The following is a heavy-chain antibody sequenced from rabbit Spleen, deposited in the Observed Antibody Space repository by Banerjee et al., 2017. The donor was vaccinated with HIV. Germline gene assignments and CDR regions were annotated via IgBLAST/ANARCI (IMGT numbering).Heavy chain of an antibody. CDR2: IDPLFGIT. D-gene: IGHD8-1*01. CDR1: GFTLNSYY. J-gene: IGHJ4*01. V-gene: IGHV1S7*01. Sequence: ESGGGLVQPGGSLRLSCKASGFTLNSYYMNWVRQAPGKGLEWIGYIDPLFGITYYANWVNGRFSISRENAQNTVFLQMTSLTAADTATYFCARDGTGGSYFVLWGQGTLVTVS. CDR3: ARDGTGGSYFVL.